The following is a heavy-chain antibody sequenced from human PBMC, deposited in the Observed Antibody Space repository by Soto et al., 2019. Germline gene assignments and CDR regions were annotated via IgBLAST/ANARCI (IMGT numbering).Heavy chain of an antibody. CDR3: ARFYQVSYYFDY. J-gene: IGHJ4*02. CDR2: IYYRGIT. V-gene: IGHV4-59*01. Sequence: SETLSITCTVSGASITSYYWSWIRQPPGKGLEWIGYIYYRGITNYNPSLKSRVTISVDTSKNQFSLKLSSVTAADTAVYYCARFYQVSYYFDYWGQGTLVTVSS. CDR1: GASITSYY.